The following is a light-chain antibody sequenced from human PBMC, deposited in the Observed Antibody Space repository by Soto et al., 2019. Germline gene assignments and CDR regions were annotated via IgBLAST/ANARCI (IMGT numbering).Light chain of an antibody. Sequence: EAVLTLYTISLPFTXGQPASISCMSSQILVYSDGNTYLNWFQQRPGQSPRRLICKVSNRDSGVPDRFSGSGSGTDFTLKISMVAEEDVGVCCSISGTHRRTFGQGTKV. CDR1: QILVYSDGNTY. V-gene: IGKV2-30*01. CDR3: ISGTHRRT. CDR2: KVS. J-gene: IGKJ1*01.